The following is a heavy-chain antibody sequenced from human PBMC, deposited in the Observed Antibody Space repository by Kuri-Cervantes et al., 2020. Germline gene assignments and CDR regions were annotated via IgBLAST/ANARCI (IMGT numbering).Heavy chain of an antibody. J-gene: IGHJ4*02. Sequence: GGSLRLSCTTSGFTFGDFAMSWFRQAPGKGLEWVGFIRSQAHGGAIEYAASVKGRFTISRDDSKRIAYLQMNSLKIEDTALYYCTRDTDAWDYWGQGTLVTVSS. CDR2: IRSQAHGGAI. CDR3: TRDTDAWDY. V-gene: IGHV3-49*03. CDR1: GFTFGDFA.